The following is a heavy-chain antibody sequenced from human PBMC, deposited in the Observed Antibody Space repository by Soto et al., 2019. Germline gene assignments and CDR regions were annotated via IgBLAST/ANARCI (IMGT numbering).Heavy chain of an antibody. CDR1: GFTFSRFA. CDR2: VSYDASNK. D-gene: IGHD3-3*01. CDR3: ARGGENNFWSGFHDY. Sequence: QVHLVESGGGVVQPGKSLSLSCAASGFTFSRFAINWVRQTPGKGLEWVAVVSYDASNKMYAASVKGRFTISRDNSRNMVFLQMSSLSAEDTAIYYCARGGENNFWSGFHDYWGQGTLVTVSS. J-gene: IGHJ4*02. V-gene: IGHV3-30*15.